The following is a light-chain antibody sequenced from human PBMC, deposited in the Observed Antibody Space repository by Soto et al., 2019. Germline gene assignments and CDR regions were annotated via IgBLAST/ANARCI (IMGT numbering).Light chain of an antibody. Sequence: QSALTQPASVSGSPGQSSTISGTGTRRDGGGYNYVSWYQQYPGKSPKLLIYEVTHRPSGVSNRFSDSKSGNTASLTISGLQAEDEADYYCSSYTISNTLPFVFGTGTKVTVL. J-gene: IGLJ1*01. CDR3: SSYTISNTLPFV. CDR2: EVT. V-gene: IGLV2-14*01. CDR1: RRDGGGYNY.